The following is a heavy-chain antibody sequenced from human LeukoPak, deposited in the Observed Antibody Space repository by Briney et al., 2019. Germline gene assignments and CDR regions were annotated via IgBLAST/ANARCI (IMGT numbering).Heavy chain of an antibody. CDR1: GYTFTSYY. CDR2: MNPNSGNT. V-gene: IGHV1-8*02. CDR3: ARSSYYYGSGSYYNWFDP. J-gene: IGHJ5*02. D-gene: IGHD3-10*01. Sequence: ASVKVSCKASGYTFTSYYMHWVRQAPGQGLEWMGWMNPNSGNTGYAQKFQGRVTMTRSTSISTAYMELSSLRSEDTAVYYCARSSYYYGSGSYYNWFDPWGQGTLVTVSS.